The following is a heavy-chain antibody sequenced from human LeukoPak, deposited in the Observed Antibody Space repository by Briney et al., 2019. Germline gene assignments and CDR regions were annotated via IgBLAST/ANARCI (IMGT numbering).Heavy chain of an antibody. J-gene: IGHJ3*02. V-gene: IGHV1-2*02. CDR2: INPNSGGT. CDR3: ASNYDSSAIFPGDAFDI. CDR1: GYTFTGYY. D-gene: IGHD3-22*01. Sequence: ASVKVSCKASGYTFTGYYMHWVRQAPGQGLEWMGWINPNSGGTNYAQKFQGRVTMTRDTSTSTVYMELSSLRSEDTAVYYCASNYDSSAIFPGDAFDIWGQGTMVTVSS.